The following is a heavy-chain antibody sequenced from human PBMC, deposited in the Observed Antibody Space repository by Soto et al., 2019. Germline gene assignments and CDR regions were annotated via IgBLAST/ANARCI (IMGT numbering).Heavy chain of an antibody. CDR1: GGTFSSYA. Sequence: SVKVSCKASGGTFSSYAISWVRQAPGQGLEWMGGIIPIFGTANYAQKFQGRVTITADESTSTAYMELSSLRSEDTAVYYCARLAAAGYYFDYWGRGTLVTVPS. CDR2: IIPIFGTA. CDR3: ARLAAAGYYFDY. J-gene: IGHJ4*02. D-gene: IGHD6-13*01. V-gene: IGHV1-69*13.